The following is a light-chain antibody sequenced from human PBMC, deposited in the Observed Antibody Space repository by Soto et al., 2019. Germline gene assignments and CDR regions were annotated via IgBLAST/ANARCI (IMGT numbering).Light chain of an antibody. CDR3: QQYNYWPPGT. J-gene: IGKJ1*01. V-gene: IGKV3D-15*01. CDR2: GAF. Sequence: EIVLTQSPTTLSLSPGERATLSFMASQSVSNNYLAWYQQKPGQAPRLLIYGAFTRATGIPARFSGSGSGTEFTLTISSLQSEDFAVYYCQQYNYWPPGTFGQGTKVDIK. CDR1: QSVSNN.